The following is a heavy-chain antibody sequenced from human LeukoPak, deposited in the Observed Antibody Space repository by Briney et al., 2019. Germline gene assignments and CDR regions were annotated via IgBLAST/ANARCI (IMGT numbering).Heavy chain of an antibody. Sequence: ASVKVSCKASGYTFTSYGISWVRQAPGQGFEWMGWISAYNGNTNYAQKLQGRVTMTTDTSTSTAYMELRSLRSDDTAVYYCASPSNDYGDYVPLNWGQGTLVTVSS. J-gene: IGHJ4*02. CDR3: ASPSNDYGDYVPLN. CDR1: GYTFTSYG. V-gene: IGHV1-18*01. CDR2: ISAYNGNT. D-gene: IGHD4-17*01.